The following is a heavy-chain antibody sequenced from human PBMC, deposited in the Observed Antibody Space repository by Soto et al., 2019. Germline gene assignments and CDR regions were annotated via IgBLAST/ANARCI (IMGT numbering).Heavy chain of an antibody. CDR2: ISAYSGNT. V-gene: IGHV1-18*01. CDR3: AKSNYGGDDYFQYGLDV. CDR1: GYTFTTYG. D-gene: IGHD2-21*02. J-gene: IGHJ6*02. Sequence: ASVKVSCKASGYTFTTYGISWVRQAPGQGLEWMGWISAYSGNTNYAQKVQGRVTMTTDTSTTTAYMELRSLRSDDTAVYYCAKSNYGGDDYFQYGLDVWGQGTTVTVS.